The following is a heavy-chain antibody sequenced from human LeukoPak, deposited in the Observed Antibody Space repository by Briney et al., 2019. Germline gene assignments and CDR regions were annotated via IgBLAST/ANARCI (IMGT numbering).Heavy chain of an antibody. Sequence: PGGSLRLSCAASGFTFSDYYMSWIRQAPGKGLEWVSYISSSSSYTNYADSVKGRFTISRDNAKNSLYLQMNSLRAEDTAVYYCARVRVAVAGIGYLDYWGQGTLVTVSS. V-gene: IGHV3-11*05. CDR2: ISSSSSYT. J-gene: IGHJ4*02. CDR3: ARVRVAVAGIGYLDY. D-gene: IGHD6-19*01. CDR1: GFTFSDYY.